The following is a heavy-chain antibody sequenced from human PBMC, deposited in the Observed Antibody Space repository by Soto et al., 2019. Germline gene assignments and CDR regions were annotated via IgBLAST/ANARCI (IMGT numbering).Heavy chain of an antibody. J-gene: IGHJ4*02. D-gene: IGHD2-15*01. CDR3: AKDGGQGY. CDR2: LLAATNKD. CDR1: GFTFSTYG. Sequence: PGGSLRVSCAASGFTFSTYGCHWVRQAPGKAPEWVAGLLAATNKDYYADSVKGRFTISRDNSKNILYLQMNSLRDEDTAIYFCAKDGGQGYWGQGTLVTVSS. V-gene: IGHV3-30*18.